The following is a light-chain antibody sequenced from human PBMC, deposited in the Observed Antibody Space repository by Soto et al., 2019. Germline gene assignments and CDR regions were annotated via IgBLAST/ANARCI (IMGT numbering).Light chain of an antibody. CDR3: QQTSNIPWT. CDR2: TTS. Sequence: DIQMTQSASSLSASVGDRVTIPCRASQSVSSYVNWYQHKPGKAPKLLIFTTSSLESGVPSRFSGSGSGTDFTLTISSLHPEDFATYYCQQTSNIPWTFGQGTTVEF. V-gene: IGKV1-39*01. CDR1: QSVSSY. J-gene: IGKJ1*01.